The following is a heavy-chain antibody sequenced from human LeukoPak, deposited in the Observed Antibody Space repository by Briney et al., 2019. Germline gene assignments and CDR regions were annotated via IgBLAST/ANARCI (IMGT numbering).Heavy chain of an antibody. Sequence: GESLKISCSASGFPFSSYAMHWVRQAPGKGLEYVSAISDSGGSTYYADSVKGRFTISRDNSKNTLYPQMSSLRAEDTAVYFCVRGYSFGPYGMDVWGQGTTVTVSS. CDR1: GFPFSSYA. V-gene: IGHV3-64D*09. D-gene: IGHD2-15*01. J-gene: IGHJ6*02. CDR2: ISDSGGST. CDR3: VRGYSFGPYGMDV.